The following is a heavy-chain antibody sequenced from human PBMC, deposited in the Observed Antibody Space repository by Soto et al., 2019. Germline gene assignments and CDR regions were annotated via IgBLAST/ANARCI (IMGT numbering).Heavy chain of an antibody. CDR2: ILTLESHK. D-gene: IGHD2-2*01. J-gene: IGHJ4*02. V-gene: IGHV3-11*01. CDR1: GFNFSDDY. CDR3: ATGLKDASNRPSFDS. Sequence: GGSLRLSCSGSGFNFSDDYLNWIRHTPGKGLEWVSSILTLESHKYYAASVLGRFSISRDNARRSVFLQMNNLRVEDTAIYFCATGLKDASNRPSFDSWGPGTAVTVSS.